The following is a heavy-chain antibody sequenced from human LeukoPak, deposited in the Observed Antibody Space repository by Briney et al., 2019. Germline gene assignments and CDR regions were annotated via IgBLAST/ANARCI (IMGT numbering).Heavy chain of an antibody. D-gene: IGHD1-26*01. J-gene: IGHJ4*02. Sequence: PGGSLRLSCAASGFTLSSYVMSWVRQAPGKGLEWVSAISGSGGSTYYADSVKGRFTISRDNSKNTLYLQMNSLRAEDTAVYYCAKDESSGSYSRWGQGTLVTVSS. V-gene: IGHV3-23*01. CDR2: ISGSGGST. CDR3: AKDESSGSYSR. CDR1: GFTLSSYV.